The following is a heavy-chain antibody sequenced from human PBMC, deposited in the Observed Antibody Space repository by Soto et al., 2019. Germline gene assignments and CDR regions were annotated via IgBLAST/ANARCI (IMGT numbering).Heavy chain of an antibody. CDR2: ISYDGSNK. V-gene: IGHV3-30-3*01. CDR3: ARDELEKICSGGSCYGRVGFDY. D-gene: IGHD2-15*01. CDR1: GFTFSSYA. J-gene: IGHJ4*02. Sequence: QVQLVESGGGVVQPGRSLRLSCAASGFTFSSYAMHWVRQAPGKGLEWVAVISYDGSNKYYADSVKGRFTISRDNSKNTLYLQMNSLRAEDTAVYYCARDELEKICSGGSCYGRVGFDYWGQGTLVTVSS.